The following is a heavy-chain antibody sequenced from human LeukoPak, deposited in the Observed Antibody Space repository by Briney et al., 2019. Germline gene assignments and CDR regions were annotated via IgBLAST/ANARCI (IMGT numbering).Heavy chain of an antibody. CDR3: ARGWLGVVAATPGYYYGMDV. D-gene: IGHD2-15*01. CDR2: IYSGGST. Sequence: GGSLRLACAASGFTVSSNYMSWVRQAPGKGLEWVSVIYSGGSTYSADSVKGRFTISRDNSKNTLYLQMNSLRAEDTAVYYCARGWLGVVAATPGYYYGMDVWGQGTTVTVSS. J-gene: IGHJ6*02. V-gene: IGHV3-53*01. CDR1: GFTVSSNY.